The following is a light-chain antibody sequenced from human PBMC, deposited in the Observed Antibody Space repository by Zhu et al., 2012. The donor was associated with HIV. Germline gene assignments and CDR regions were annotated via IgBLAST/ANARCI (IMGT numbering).Light chain of an antibody. CDR1: QSVSSIY. V-gene: IGKV3-20*01. Sequence: EIVLTQSPGTLSLSPGERATLSCRASQSVSSIYLAWYQQKPGQPPRLLIYSASRRVTGIPDRFSGSGSGTDFTLTISRLEPEDFAVYYCQHYWFPRPMYTFGQGTKLEIK. J-gene: IGKJ2*01. CDR3: QHYWFPRPMYT. CDR2: SAS.